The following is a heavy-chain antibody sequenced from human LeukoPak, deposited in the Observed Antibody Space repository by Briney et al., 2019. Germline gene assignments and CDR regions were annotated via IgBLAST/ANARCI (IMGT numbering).Heavy chain of an antibody. V-gene: IGHV4-61*02. CDR1: GGSISSGSHY. D-gene: IGHD4-23*01. J-gene: IGHJ5*02. CDR3: ARVSGGNSDWFDP. Sequence: SETLSLTCTVSGGSISSGSHYWSWIRQPAGKGLEWIGRIYTSGSTNYTPSLNSRVTISGDTSKNQFSLKLSSVTAADTAVYYCARVSGGNSDWFDPWGQGTLVTVSS. CDR2: IYTSGST.